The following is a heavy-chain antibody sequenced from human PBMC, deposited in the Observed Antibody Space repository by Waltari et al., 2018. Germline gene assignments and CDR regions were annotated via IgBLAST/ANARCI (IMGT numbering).Heavy chain of an antibody. CDR3: AKDRSAVVTPTFDY. CDR2: ISWNSGSI. V-gene: IGHV3-9*01. Sequence: EVQLLESGGGLVQPGGSLRLSCAASGFTFDDYAMHWVRQAPGKGLEWVSGISWNSGSIGYADSVKGRFTISRDNAKNSLYLQMNSLRAEDTALYYCAKDRSAVVTPTFDYWGQGTLVTVSS. CDR1: GFTFDDYA. J-gene: IGHJ4*02. D-gene: IGHD2-21*02.